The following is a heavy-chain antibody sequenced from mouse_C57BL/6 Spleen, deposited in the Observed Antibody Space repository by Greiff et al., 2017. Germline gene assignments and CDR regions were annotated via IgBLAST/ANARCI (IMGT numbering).Heavy chain of an antibody. CDR2: IWRGGST. CDR1: GFSLTSYG. V-gene: IGHV2-5*01. J-gene: IGHJ3*01. D-gene: IGHD2-4*01. Sequence: VQLQQSGPGLVQPSQSLSITCTVSGFSLTSYGVHWVRQSPGKGLEWLGVIWRGGSTDYNAAFMSRLSITKDNSKSQVFFKMNSLQADDTAIYYCANSDDYDDGAWFAYWGQGTLVTVSA. CDR3: ANSDDYDDGAWFAY.